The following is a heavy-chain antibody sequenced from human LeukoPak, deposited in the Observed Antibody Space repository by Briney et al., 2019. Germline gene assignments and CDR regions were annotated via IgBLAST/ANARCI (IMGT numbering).Heavy chain of an antibody. Sequence: WGRQAPGPGLELICDFYLLGSTNYNPSLKSRVSMSIDKSSNEFSLQLRSMTAADTAVYYCATMAFESSDYYPSSWAFDIWGQGTMVTVSS. CDR2: FYLLGST. J-gene: IGHJ3*02. CDR3: ATMAFESSDYYPSSWAFDI. D-gene: IGHD3-22*01. V-gene: IGHV4/OR15-8*02.